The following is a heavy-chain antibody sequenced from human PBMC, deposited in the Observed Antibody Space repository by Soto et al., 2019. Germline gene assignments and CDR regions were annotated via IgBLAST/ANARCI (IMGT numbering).Heavy chain of an antibody. CDR2: IRGKANSYET. CDR1: GYTFSGSA. CDR3: TSRYCSSASCHT. J-gene: IGHJ5*02. D-gene: IGHD2-2*01. V-gene: IGHV3-73*01. Sequence: EVQLVESGGGLVQPGGSLKLSCVASGYTFSGSAFHWVRQASGKGLEWVGRIRGKANSYETAYAESVKGRFTISRDDSKNTAFLQMNSLKTGDTAVYYCTSRYCSSASCHTWGQGTRVTVSS.